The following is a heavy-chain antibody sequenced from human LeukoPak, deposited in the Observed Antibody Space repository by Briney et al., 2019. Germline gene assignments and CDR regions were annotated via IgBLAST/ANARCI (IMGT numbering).Heavy chain of an antibody. D-gene: IGHD6-6*01. CDR3: ARSNIATRRGDNWFDP. CDR1: GGSFSSYA. CDR2: IIPILGIA. J-gene: IGHJ5*02. V-gene: IGHV1-69*10. Sequence: ASVKVSCKASGGSFSSYAFSWLRQAPGQGLEWMGGIIPILGIANYAQKFQGRVTITADKSTSTAYMELSSLRSDDTAVYYCARSNIATRRGDNWFDPWGQGTLVTVSS.